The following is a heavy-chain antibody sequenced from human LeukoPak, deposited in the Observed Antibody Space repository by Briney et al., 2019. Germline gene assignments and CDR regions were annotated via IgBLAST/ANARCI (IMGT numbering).Heavy chain of an antibody. CDR3: AKGRSGYYYGSGPLDY. CDR2: ISWNSGNI. J-gene: IGHJ4*02. V-gene: IGHV3-9*03. CDR1: GFTFDDYA. Sequence: PGGSLRLSCAGSGFTFDDYAMHWVRQAPGKGLEWVSGISWNSGNIGYADSVKGRFIVSRDNAKNSLYLQVNSLRDEDMALYYCAKGRSGYYYGSGPLDYWGQGTLVTVSS. D-gene: IGHD3-10*01.